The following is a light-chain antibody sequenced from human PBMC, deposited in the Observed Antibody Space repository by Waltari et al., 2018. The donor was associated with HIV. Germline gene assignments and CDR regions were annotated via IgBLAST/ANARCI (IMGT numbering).Light chain of an antibody. J-gene: IGLJ2*01. CDR2: AVN. V-gene: IGLV2-8*01. Sequence: QSALTQPPSASGSPGQSVTISCTGTSSDIGGYNSVSWYHQHPGKAPKLMIWAVNKRPSGVPYRFSGSHSGNTASLTVSGLQAEYESVYYCSSYAGSNSLVFGGGTKLTVL. CDR1: SSDIGGYNS. CDR3: SSYAGSNSLV.